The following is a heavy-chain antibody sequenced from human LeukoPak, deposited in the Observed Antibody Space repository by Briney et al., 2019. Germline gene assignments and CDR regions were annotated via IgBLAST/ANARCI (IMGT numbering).Heavy chain of an antibody. CDR2: VFDSGAPS. Sequence: GGSLRLSCVGSGFSFGRHAMNWVRQVPGKGLEWVSSVFDSGAPSYYAASVEGRFTISRDISKNTLYLQMGRLTAEDTAIYYCTRAVGGGRDAYDIWGQGTTVTASS. CDR1: GFSFGRHA. D-gene: IGHD3-16*01. V-gene: IGHV3-23*01. CDR3: TRAVGGGRDAYDI. J-gene: IGHJ3*02.